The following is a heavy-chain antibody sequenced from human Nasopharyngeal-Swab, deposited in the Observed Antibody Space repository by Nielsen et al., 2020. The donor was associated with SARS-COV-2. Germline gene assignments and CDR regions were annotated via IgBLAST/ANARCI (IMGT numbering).Heavy chain of an antibody. J-gene: IGHJ5*02. V-gene: IGHV1-69*13. D-gene: IGHD2-2*01. CDR2: IIPIFGTA. CDR3: ASEYCSSTSCYP. CDR1: GGTFSSYA. Sequence: SVKVSCKASGGTFSSYAISWVRQAPGQGLEWMGGIIPIFGTANYAQKFQGRVTITADESTSTAYMELSSLRSEDTAVYYCASEYCSSTSCYPWGQATLVTVSS.